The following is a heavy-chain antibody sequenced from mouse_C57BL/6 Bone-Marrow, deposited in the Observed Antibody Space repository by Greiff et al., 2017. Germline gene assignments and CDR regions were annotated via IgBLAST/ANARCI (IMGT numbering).Heavy chain of an antibody. Sequence: QVQLQQPGAELVKPGASVKLSCKASGYTFTSYWMQWVKQRPGQGLEWIGEIDPSDSYTNYHQKFKGKATLTVDTSSSSAYMQLRSLTSKDSAVYYCARGPDYYGSSYWFAYWGQGTLVTVSA. CDR2: IDPSDSYT. D-gene: IGHD1-1*01. CDR1: GYTFTSYW. CDR3: ARGPDYYGSSYWFAY. J-gene: IGHJ3*01. V-gene: IGHV1-50*01.